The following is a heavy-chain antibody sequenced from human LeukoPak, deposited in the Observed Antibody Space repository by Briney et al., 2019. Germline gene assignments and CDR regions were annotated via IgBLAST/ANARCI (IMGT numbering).Heavy chain of an antibody. CDR1: GGSFSGYY. Sequence: SETLSLTCAVYGGSFSGYYWSWIRQPPGNGLEWIGEINHSGSTNYNPSLKSRVTISVDTSKNQFSLKLSSVTAADTAVYYCARGLAVAGATLFDYWGQGTLVTVSS. D-gene: IGHD6-19*01. CDR3: ARGLAVAGATLFDY. CDR2: INHSGST. V-gene: IGHV4-34*01. J-gene: IGHJ4*02.